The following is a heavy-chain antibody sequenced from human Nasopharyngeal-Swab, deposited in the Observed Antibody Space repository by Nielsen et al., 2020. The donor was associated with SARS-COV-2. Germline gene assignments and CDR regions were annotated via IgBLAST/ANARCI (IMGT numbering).Heavy chain of an antibody. Sequence: VRQAPGKGLEWVGRIKSKTDGGTTDYAAPVKGRFTISRDDSKNTLYLQMNSLKTEDTAVYYCTTGNGYCSGGSCYQPRYYYGMDVWGQGTTVPSP. V-gene: IGHV3-15*01. CDR2: IKSKTDGGTT. CDR3: TTGNGYCSGGSCYQPRYYYGMDV. D-gene: IGHD2-15*01. J-gene: IGHJ6*02.